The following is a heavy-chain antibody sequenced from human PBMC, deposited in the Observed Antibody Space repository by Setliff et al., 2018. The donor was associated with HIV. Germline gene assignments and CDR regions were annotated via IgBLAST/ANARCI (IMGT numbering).Heavy chain of an antibody. V-gene: IGHV4-61*01. CDR2: IFYSGST. J-gene: IGHJ6*04. CDR1: GGSVSTGNYY. D-gene: IGHD3-10*01. CDR3: TRRGADSYYPRPLDV. Sequence: SETLSLTCTVSGGSVSTGNYYWNWIRLPPGTGLEWIGYIFYSGSTNYNPSLKSRVTISVDTSKNQFSLRLNSVTAADTAIYYCTRRGADSYYPRPLDVWGKGTTVTAPQ.